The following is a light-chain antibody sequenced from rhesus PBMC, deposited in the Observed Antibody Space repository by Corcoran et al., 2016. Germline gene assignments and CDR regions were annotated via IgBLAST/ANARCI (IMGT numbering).Light chain of an antibody. V-gene: IGKV1-22*01. Sequence: DIQMTQSPSSRSASVGDTVTITCRASQSISSWLVWYQQKPGNAPKLLIDKASSLQSGVPSRFSGCGSGTDFTLPITALVSEDFATDYCQQYTTSPLTFGGGTKVEIK. CDR3: QQYTTSPLT. J-gene: IGKJ4*01. CDR1: QSISSW. CDR2: KAS.